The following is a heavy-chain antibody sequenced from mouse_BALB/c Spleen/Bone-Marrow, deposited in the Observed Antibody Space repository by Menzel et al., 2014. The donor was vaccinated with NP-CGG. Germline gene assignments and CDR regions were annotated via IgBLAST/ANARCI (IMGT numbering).Heavy chain of an antibody. D-gene: IGHD2-13*01. CDR3: ARGLYYVAYGPGFAY. J-gene: IGHJ3*01. Sequence: EVQRVESGGGLVQPGGFLKLSCAASGFTFSNYGMSWVRQTPDKRLDLVATINSNGGTTYYPDSVKGRFTISRDNAKNTLYLQMSSLKSEDTAMYFCARGLYYVAYGPGFAYWGQGTLVTVSA. V-gene: IGHV5-6-3*01. CDR1: GFTFSNYG. CDR2: INSNGGTT.